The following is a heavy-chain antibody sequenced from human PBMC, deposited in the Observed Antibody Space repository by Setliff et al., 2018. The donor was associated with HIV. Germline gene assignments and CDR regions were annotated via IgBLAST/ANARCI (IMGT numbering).Heavy chain of an antibody. D-gene: IGHD2-21*01. J-gene: IGHJ2*01. CDR3: ARDSGDNPPTLYWYFDL. CDR2: IIYRDGST. V-gene: IGHV3-23*01. CDR1: GFTFSSSA. Sequence: GGSLRLSCAASGFTFSSSAMSWVRQAPGKGLEWVSIIYRDGSTYYADSVRGRFTISRDNSKNTLYLQMNNLRAEDTAVYYCARDSGDNPPTLYWYFDLWGRGTLVTVSS.